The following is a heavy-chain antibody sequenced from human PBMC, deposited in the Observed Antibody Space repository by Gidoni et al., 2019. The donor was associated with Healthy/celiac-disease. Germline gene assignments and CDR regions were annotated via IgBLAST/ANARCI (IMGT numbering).Heavy chain of an antibody. CDR3: ARTNSPVPYYYGSGSYGSYFDY. CDR1: GGSFSGYS. D-gene: IGHD3-10*01. CDR2: NNHSGRT. V-gene: IGHV4-34*01. Sequence: QVQLQQWGAGLLQPSETLSLTCAVSGGSFSGYSWSGIRQPPGKVLEWIGENNHSGRTNYNPSLKSRVTISVDTTKNQFSLKLSSVTAADTAVYYCARTNSPVPYYYGSGSYGSYFDYWGQGTLVTVS. J-gene: IGHJ4*02.